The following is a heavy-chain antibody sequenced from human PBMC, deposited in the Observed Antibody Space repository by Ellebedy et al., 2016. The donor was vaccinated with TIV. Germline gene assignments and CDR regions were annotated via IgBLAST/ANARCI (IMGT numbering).Heavy chain of an antibody. J-gene: IGHJ4*02. V-gene: IGHV3-7*03. CDR3: ARAVGGSSSL. CDR1: GFPLSSYW. D-gene: IGHD6-13*01. Sequence: GESLKISCAASGFPLSSYWMSWVRQAPGKGLEWVANINQDGSEKYYVDSVKGRFSISRNKAKNALYLQMNSLRAEDTAVYYCARAVGGSSSLWGQGTLVTVSS. CDR2: INQDGSEK.